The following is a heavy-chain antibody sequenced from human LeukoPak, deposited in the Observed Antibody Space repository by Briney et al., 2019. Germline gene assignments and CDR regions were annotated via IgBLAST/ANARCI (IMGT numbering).Heavy chain of an antibody. D-gene: IGHD3-22*01. V-gene: IGHV1-69*05. CDR2: IIPIFGTA. CDR1: GGTFSSYA. CDR3: ARGGGVGYYDSSGLDY. J-gene: IGHJ4*02. Sequence: ASVKVSCKASGGTFSSYAISWVRQAPGQGLEWMGGIIPIFGTANYAQKFQGRVTITTDESTSTAYMELGSLRSEDTAVYYCARGGGVGYYDSSGLDYWGQGTLVTVSS.